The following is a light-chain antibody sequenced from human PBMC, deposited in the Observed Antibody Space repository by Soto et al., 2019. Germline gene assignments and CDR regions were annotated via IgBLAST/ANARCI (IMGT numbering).Light chain of an antibody. V-gene: IGKV1-27*01. CDR3: QKYYSAPFT. Sequence: DIQMTQSPSSLSASVGDRVTITCRASQAIRNSLAWYQQKPGKDPRLLIYAASTLQPGVPSRFSGSGSGTDFTLTISSLQPEDVATYYCQKYYSAPFTFGPGTKLGIK. J-gene: IGKJ3*01. CDR2: AAS. CDR1: QAIRNS.